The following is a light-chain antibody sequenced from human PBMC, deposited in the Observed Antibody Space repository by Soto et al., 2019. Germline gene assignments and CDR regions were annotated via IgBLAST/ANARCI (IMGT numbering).Light chain of an antibody. CDR2: QVT. CDR1: SSDVGIYNY. Sequence: QSALTQPASVSGSPGQSITISCTGTSSDVGIYNYVSWYQQHPGKAPKLMIYQVTNRPSGVSNRFSGSKSGNTASLTISGLQAEDEADYYCISYTGSTNYVFGTGTKVTVL. J-gene: IGLJ1*01. V-gene: IGLV2-14*01. CDR3: ISYTGSTNYV.